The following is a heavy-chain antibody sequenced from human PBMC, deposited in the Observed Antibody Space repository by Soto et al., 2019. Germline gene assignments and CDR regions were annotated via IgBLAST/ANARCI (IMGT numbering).Heavy chain of an antibody. D-gene: IGHD1-26*01. CDR3: ARDLGPIYSGSYYGGFDY. J-gene: IGHJ4*02. Sequence: GGSLRLSCAASGFTFSSYAMHWVRQAPGKGLEWVAVISYDGSNKYYADSVKGRFTISRDNSKNTLYLQMNSLRAEDTAVYYCARDLGPIYSGSYYGGFDYWGQGTLVTVSS. CDR1: GFTFSSYA. CDR2: ISYDGSNK. V-gene: IGHV3-30-3*01.